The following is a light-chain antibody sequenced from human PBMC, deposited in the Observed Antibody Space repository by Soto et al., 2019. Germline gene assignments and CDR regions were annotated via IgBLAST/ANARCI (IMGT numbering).Light chain of an antibody. Sequence: QAVLTQPPSASGTPGQRVTISCSGSTSNIGKNYVYWYQQLPGTAPKLLIYRNNQRPPGVPDRFSGSKSGTSASLAISGLRSGDEADYYCAAWDDSLSGPLFGGGTKLTVL. CDR1: TSNIGKNY. CDR3: AAWDDSLSGPL. CDR2: RNN. V-gene: IGLV1-47*01. J-gene: IGLJ2*01.